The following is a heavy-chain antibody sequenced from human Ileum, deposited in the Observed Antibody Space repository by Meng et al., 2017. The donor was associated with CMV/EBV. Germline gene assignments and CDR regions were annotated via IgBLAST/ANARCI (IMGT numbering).Heavy chain of an antibody. J-gene: IGHJ4*02. D-gene: IGHD3-3*01. Sequence: SCVPSGFTFRNNWMHWVRQAPGKGLEWVSYISSSSSTIYYADSVKGRFTISRDNAKNSLYLQMNSLRAEDTAVYYCARDMFGVVSPIDYWGQGTLVTVSS. CDR1: GFTFRNNW. CDR2: ISSSSSTI. CDR3: ARDMFGVVSPIDY. V-gene: IGHV3-48*04.